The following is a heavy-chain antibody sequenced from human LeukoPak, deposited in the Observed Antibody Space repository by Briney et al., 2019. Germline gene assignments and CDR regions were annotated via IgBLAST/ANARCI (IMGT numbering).Heavy chain of an antibody. V-gene: IGHV4-59*08. D-gene: IGHD5-18*01. J-gene: IGHJ4*02. CDR2: IYYSGST. Sequence: PSETLSLTCTVSGGSISSYYWSWIRQPPGKGLEWIGNIYYSGSTNYNPSLKSRVTISVDTSKNQFSLKLSSVTAADTAVYYCARLGGYSYGWYYFDYWGQGTLVTVSS. CDR1: GGSISSYY. CDR3: ARLGGYSYGWYYFDY.